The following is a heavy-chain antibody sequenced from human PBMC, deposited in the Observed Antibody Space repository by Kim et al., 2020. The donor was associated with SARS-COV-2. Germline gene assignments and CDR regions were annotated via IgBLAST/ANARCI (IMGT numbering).Heavy chain of an antibody. CDR3: AKALGLAENY. V-gene: IGHV3-23*03. Sequence: GGSLRLSCAASGFTFSSQAMTWVRQAPGKGLEWVSVVSGAGRTTYYADSVKGRFTISRDNSKNTLSPQMNNLRVEDTAVYYCAKALGLAENYWGQGTLVT. D-gene: IGHD3-9*01. CDR1: GFTFSSQA. J-gene: IGHJ4*02. CDR2: VSGAGRTT.